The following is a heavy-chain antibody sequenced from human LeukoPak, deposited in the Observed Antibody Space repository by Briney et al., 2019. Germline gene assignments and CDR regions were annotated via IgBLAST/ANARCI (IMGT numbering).Heavy chain of an antibody. CDR2: IWSDGSNK. D-gene: IGHD4-11*01. Sequence: GGSLRLSCIASGFTFSHYGFHWVRQAPGKGLEWVAVIWSDGSNKYYGDSVKGRFIIYRDDSQNTVYLQMNSLRAEDTAVYYCAKDAQRGFDYSNSLEYWGQGSPVTVSS. CDR1: GFTFSHYG. CDR3: AKDAQRGFDYSNSLEY. J-gene: IGHJ4*02. V-gene: IGHV3-33*06.